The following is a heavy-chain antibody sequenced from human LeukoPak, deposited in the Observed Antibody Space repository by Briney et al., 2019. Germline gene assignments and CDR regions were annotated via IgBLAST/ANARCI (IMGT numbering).Heavy chain of an antibody. CDR2: ISWNSGSI. D-gene: IGHD6-13*01. CDR3: AKDILGGVSAAGDY. V-gene: IGHV3-9*01. Sequence: GGSLRLSCAASGFTFDDYAMHWVRQAPGKGLEWVSGISWNSGSIGYADSVKGRFTISRDNAKNSLYLQMNSLRAEDTALYYCAKDILGGVSAAGDYWGQGTLVTVSS. CDR1: GFTFDDYA. J-gene: IGHJ4*02.